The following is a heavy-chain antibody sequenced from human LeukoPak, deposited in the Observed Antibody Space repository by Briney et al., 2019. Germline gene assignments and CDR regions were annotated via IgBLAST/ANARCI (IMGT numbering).Heavy chain of an antibody. Sequence: PSETLSLTCAVYGGSFSGYYWSWIRQPPGKGLEWIGEINHSGSTNYNPSLKSRVTISVDTSKNQFSLKLSSVTAADTAVYYCARHFVRYSSSWYAGWFDPWGQGTLVTVSS. CDR1: GGSFSGYY. CDR3: ARHFVRYSSSWYAGWFDP. J-gene: IGHJ5*02. D-gene: IGHD6-13*01. V-gene: IGHV4-34*01. CDR2: INHSGST.